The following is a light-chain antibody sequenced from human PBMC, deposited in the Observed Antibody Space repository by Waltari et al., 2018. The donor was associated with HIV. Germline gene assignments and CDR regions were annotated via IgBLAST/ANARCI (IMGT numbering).Light chain of an antibody. CDR2: DVY. Sequence: QSALTQPRSVSGSPGQSVTISCTGTNNHVGAYNYVCWYQQYPGKAPKLLIYDVYKLPSGVPDRFSGSKSGNMASLTISGLQAEDEADYHCCSFTQSHTAVFGGGTKLTVL. CDR1: NNHVGAYNY. CDR3: CSFTQSHTAV. J-gene: IGLJ2*01. V-gene: IGLV2-11*01.